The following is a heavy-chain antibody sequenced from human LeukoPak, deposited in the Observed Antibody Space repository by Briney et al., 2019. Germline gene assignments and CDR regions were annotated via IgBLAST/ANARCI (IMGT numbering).Heavy chain of an antibody. CDR2: ISYDGSNK. Sequence: PGGSLRLSCAASGFTFSSYAMHWVRQAPGKGLEWVAVISYDGSNKYYADSVKGRFTISRDNSKNTLYLQMNSLRAEDTAVYYCARDDSEMAHDAFDIWGQGTMVTVSS. CDR3: ARDDSEMAHDAFDI. CDR1: GFTFSSYA. J-gene: IGHJ3*02. V-gene: IGHV3-30-3*01. D-gene: IGHD5-24*01.